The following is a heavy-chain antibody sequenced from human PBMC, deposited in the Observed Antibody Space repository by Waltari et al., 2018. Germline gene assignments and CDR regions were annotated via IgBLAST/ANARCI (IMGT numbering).Heavy chain of an antibody. J-gene: IGHJ6*03. CDR2: IYSSGST. CDR1: GDSISGSYY. D-gene: IGHD2-21*01. Sequence: LQLQQSGPGLVKPSQTLSLACSLSGDSISGSYYWNWVWQTAGEGLEWLGYIYSSGSTKYNPSLQSRATISIVNKTQFSLKLAAVTAADTAVYYCARSDVVVAPARNNYYFPMEVWGQGTTVTVSS. CDR3: ARSDVVVAPARNNYYFPMEV. V-gene: IGHV4-61*09.